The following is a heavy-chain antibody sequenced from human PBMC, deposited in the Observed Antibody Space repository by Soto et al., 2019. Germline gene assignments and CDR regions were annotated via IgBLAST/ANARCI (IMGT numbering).Heavy chain of an antibody. Sequence: QAGGSLRLSCAASGFTFSSYGMHWVRQAPGKGLEWVAVIWYDGSNKYYADSVKGRFTISRDNSKNTLYLQMNSLGAEDTAVYYCARDSLRPRRGRYFDYWGQGTLVTVSS. CDR2: IWYDGSNK. J-gene: IGHJ4*02. D-gene: IGHD5-12*01. CDR1: GFTFSSYG. V-gene: IGHV3-33*01. CDR3: ARDSLRPRRGRYFDY.